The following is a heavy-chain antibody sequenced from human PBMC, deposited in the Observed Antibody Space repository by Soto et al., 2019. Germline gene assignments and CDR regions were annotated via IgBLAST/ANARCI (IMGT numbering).Heavy chain of an antibody. V-gene: IGHV4-59*01. CDR2: IYYSGST. CDR1: GGSISSYF. CDR3: ATLRTILAPTFNY. J-gene: IGHJ4*02. Sequence: PSETLSLTCTVSGGSISSYFWSWIRQPPGKGLEWIGYIYYSGSTNYNPSLKSRVIISVDTSKNQFSLRLNSVTAADTAVYYCATLRTILAPTFNYWGQGTLVTVSS. D-gene: IGHD3-3*01.